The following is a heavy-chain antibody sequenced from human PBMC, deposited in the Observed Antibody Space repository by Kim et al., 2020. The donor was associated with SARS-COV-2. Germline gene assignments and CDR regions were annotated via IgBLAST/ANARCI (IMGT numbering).Heavy chain of an antibody. J-gene: IGHJ4*02. CDR3: AKDWGTNYGDQPFDY. Sequence: GGSLRLSCAASGFSFDDYAMHWVRLAPGKGLDWVSGISWNSGTIGYADSVKGRFTISRDNAKNSLYLQMNSLRPEDTALYYCAKDWGTNYGDQPFDYWGQGTLVTVSS. D-gene: IGHD4-17*01. CDR2: ISWNSGTI. V-gene: IGHV3-9*01. CDR1: GFSFDDYA.